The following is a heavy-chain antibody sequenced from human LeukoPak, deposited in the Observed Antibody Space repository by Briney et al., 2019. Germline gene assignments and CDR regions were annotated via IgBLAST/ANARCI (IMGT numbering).Heavy chain of an antibody. Sequence: SETLSLTCTVSGGSISSYYWSWIRQPPGKGLEWIGYIYYSGSTNYNPSLKSRVTISVDTSKNQFSLKLSSVTAADTAVYYCARHPSYYDRIDYWGQGTLVTVSS. CDR2: IYYSGST. D-gene: IGHD3-22*01. CDR3: ARHPSYYDRIDY. J-gene: IGHJ4*02. CDR1: GGSISSYY. V-gene: IGHV4-59*08.